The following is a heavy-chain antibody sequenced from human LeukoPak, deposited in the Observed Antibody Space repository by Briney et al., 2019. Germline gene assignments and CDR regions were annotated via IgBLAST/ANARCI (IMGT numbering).Heavy chain of an antibody. CDR1: GFTFSSYA. J-gene: IGHJ4*02. CDR3: AKVSSGSYLSYFDY. V-gene: IGHV3-23*01. D-gene: IGHD3-10*01. Sequence: GGSLRLSCAASGFTFSSYAMSWVRQAPGKGLEWVSAIIGSGGSTYYADSVKGRFTISTDNSKNTLYLQMNSLRAEDTAVYYCAKVSSGSYLSYFDYWGQGTLVTVSS. CDR2: IIGSGGST.